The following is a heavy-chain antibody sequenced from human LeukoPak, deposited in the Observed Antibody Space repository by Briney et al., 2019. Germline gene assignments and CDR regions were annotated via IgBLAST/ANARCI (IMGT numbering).Heavy chain of an antibody. CDR1: GFTFSTYW. CDR2: MKRDGSEI. CDR3: ARDGSGSYYKFDY. J-gene: IGHJ4*02. Sequence: PGGSLRLSCSASGFTFSTYWMSWVRQAPGKGLEWVANMKRDGSEIYYVDSVKGRFTISRDNAKNSLYLQMNSLRAEDTAVYYCARDGSGSYYKFDYWGQGTLVTVSS. V-gene: IGHV3-7*01. D-gene: IGHD3-10*01.